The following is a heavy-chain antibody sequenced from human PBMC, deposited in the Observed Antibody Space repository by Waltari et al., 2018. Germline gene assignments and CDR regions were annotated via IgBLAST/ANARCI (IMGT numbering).Heavy chain of an antibody. J-gene: IGHJ6*02. CDR2: IIPIFGTA. CDR1: GGTFSSYA. D-gene: IGHD3-3*01. CDR3: AGPRVVIGREYYYYGMDV. V-gene: IGHV1-69*01. Sequence: QVQLVQSGAEVKKPGSSVKVSCKASGGTFSSYAISWVRQAPGQGLEWMGGIIPIFGTANYAQKCQGRVTITADESTSTAYMELSSLRSEDTAVYYCAGPRVVIGREYYYYGMDVWGQGTTVTVSS.